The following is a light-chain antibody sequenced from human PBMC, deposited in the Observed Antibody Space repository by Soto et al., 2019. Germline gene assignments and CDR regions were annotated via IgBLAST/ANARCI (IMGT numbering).Light chain of an antibody. CDR3: HQYNGWPRT. CDR1: QNISRS. Sequence: EIVMTHSPVTLSVSPVERATLSCRASQNISRSLAWYQQKPGQGPSLLIYGTSTRAGGVPARFSGGGSGTEFTLTITSMQSEAFAVYYCHQYNGWPRTFGQGTKVDIK. V-gene: IGKV3-15*01. CDR2: GTS. J-gene: IGKJ1*01.